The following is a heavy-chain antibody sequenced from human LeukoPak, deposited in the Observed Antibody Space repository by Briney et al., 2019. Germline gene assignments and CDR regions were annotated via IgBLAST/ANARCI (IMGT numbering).Heavy chain of an antibody. J-gene: IGHJ4*02. Sequence: GGSLRLSRAASGFNFKNYGVHWVRQAPGKGLEWVAVISNDGHDKYYGDNVKGRFTISRDISNSVYLQMISLRPEDTAVYYCAKIDDYVWGSYPLFDYWGQGTLVTVSS. CDR3: AKIDDYVWGSYPLFDY. CDR1: GFNFKNYG. D-gene: IGHD3-16*02. CDR2: ISNDGHDK. V-gene: IGHV3-30*18.